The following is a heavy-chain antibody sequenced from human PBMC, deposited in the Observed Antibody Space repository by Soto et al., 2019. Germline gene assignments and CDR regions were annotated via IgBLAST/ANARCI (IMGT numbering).Heavy chain of an antibody. CDR3: VMVDNYVTPTPQDV. V-gene: IGHV1-18*01. Sequence: QIHLVQSGDEVKTPGASVKVSCKASGYIFVNYGIAWVRQAPGQGLEWMGWINPYTGNTHSATKSQGRLTMTTDTSTSTAYMDLGSLTSDDTAVYYCVMVDNYVTPTPQDVGGQGTTVTVSS. CDR2: INPYTGNT. CDR1: GYIFVNYG. D-gene: IGHD3-16*01. J-gene: IGHJ6*02.